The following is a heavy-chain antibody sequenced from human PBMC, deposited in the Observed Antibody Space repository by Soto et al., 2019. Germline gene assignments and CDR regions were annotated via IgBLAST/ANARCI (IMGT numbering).Heavy chain of an antibody. J-gene: IGHJ6*02. CDR2: IYSSGST. D-gene: IGHD3-10*01. CDR3: ARHSPPFFYGSGPWDV. Sequence: QVQLQESGPGLVRPSETLSLTCTVSGGSIGNSYWSWIRQSPGKGLEWIGYIYSSGSTNYNPSPKSRVTISVDTSKNQFSLKLSSLSAADTAVYYCARHSPPFFYGSGPWDVWGHGTTVTVSS. V-gene: IGHV4-59*08. CDR1: GGSIGNSY.